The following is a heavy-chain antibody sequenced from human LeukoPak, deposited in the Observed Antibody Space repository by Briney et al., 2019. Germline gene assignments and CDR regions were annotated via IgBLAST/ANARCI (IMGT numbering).Heavy chain of an antibody. CDR2: ISYDGSNK. V-gene: IGHV3-30*03. CDR3: ARANYLRNGMDV. D-gene: IGHD4/OR15-4a*01. CDR1: GFTFSSYG. Sequence: GGSLRLSCAASGFTFSSYGMHWVRQAPGKGLEWVAVISYDGSNKYYADSVKGRFTISRDNAKNTLYLQMNSLRAEDTAVYYCARANYLRNGMDVWGQGTTVTVSS. J-gene: IGHJ6*02.